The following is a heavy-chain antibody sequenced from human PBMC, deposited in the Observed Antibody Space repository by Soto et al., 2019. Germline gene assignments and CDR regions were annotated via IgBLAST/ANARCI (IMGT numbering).Heavy chain of an antibody. J-gene: IGHJ6*02. CDR2: ISNSGRT. CDR3: AIFSFYYDSSGYPYYYGMDV. D-gene: IGHD3-22*01. V-gene: IGHV4-31*03. CDR1: CGNTSEDAYY. Sequence: PLQTLSLTCTVSCGNTSEDAYYWICIRQHPGTGLEWIGYISNSGRTYYNPSLKSRLTISVDTSKNQFSLKLSSVTAADTAVYYCAIFSFYYDSSGYPYYYGMDVWGQGTTVTASS.